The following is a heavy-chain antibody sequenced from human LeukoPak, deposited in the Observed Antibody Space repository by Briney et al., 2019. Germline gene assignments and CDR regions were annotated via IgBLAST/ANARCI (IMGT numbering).Heavy chain of an antibody. D-gene: IGHD3-9*01. CDR3: ARDTGYLPSRYFDS. J-gene: IGHJ4*02. CDR2: FDPEDGET. Sequence: ASVKVSCKVSGYTLTELSMHWVRQAPGKGLEWMGGFDPEDGETIYAQKFQGRVTMTEDTSTDTAYMELSSLRSDDTAVYYCARDTGYLPSRYFDSWGQGTLVTVSS. CDR1: GYTLTELS. V-gene: IGHV1-24*01.